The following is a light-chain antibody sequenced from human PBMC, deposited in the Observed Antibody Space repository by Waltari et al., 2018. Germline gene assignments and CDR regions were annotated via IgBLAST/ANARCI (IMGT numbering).Light chain of an antibody. CDR1: GVGDKY. Sequence: SYELTQPHSVSVSPGQTASITCPGDGVGDKYVSWYQQKPGQSPVLVIFQDITRPSGIPEQFSGSNSGNTATLTISGTQAMDEADYYCQTWDNSAVVFGGGTKLTVL. CDR3: QTWDNSAVV. J-gene: IGLJ2*01. CDR2: QDI. V-gene: IGLV3-1*01.